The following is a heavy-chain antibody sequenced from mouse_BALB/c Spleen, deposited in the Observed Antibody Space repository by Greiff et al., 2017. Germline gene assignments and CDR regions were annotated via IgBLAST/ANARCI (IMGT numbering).Heavy chain of an antibody. CDR3: ARVEGLRRRLDN. CDR1: GYAFSSYW. Sequence: VQLQQSGAELVRPGSSVKISCKASGYAFSSYWMNWVKQRPGQGLEWIGQIYPGDGDTNYNGKFKGKATLTADKSSSTAYMQLSSLTSEDSAVYCCARVEGLRRRLDNWGQGTTLTVSS. CDR2: IYPGDGDT. V-gene: IGHV1-80*01. D-gene: IGHD2-2*01. J-gene: IGHJ2*01.